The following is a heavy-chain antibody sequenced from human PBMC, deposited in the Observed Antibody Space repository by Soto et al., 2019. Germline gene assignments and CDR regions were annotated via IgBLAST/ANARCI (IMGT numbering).Heavy chain of an antibody. CDR2: ISAYNGNT. D-gene: IGHD3-9*01. CDR3: ARDSVRYFDWSPWHY. V-gene: IGHV1-18*01. CDR1: GYTFTSYG. J-gene: IGHJ4*02. Sequence: ASVKVSCKASGYTFTSYGISWVRQAPGQGLEWMGWISAYNGNTNYAQKLQGRVTMTTDTSTSTAYMELRSLRSDDTAVYYCARDSVRYFDWSPWHYWGQGTLVTVSS.